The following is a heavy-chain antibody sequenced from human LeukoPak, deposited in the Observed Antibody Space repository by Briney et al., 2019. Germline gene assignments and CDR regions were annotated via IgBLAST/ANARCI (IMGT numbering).Heavy chain of an antibody. J-gene: IGHJ1*01. CDR3: ASALDYGDYSGYFQH. CDR2: ISYDGSNK. V-gene: IGHV3-30*04. D-gene: IGHD4-17*01. Sequence: GGSLRLSCAASGFTFSSYAMHWVRQAPGKGLEWVAVISYDGSNKHYADSVKGRFTISRDNSKNTLYLQMNSLRAEDTAVYYCASALDYGDYSGYFQHWGQGTLVTVSS. CDR1: GFTFSSYA.